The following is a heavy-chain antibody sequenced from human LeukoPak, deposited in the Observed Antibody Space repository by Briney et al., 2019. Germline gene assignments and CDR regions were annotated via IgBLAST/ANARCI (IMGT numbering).Heavy chain of an antibody. Sequence: PSETLSLTCAVYGGSFSGYYWSWIRQPPGKGLEWIGEINYSGSTNYNPSLKSRVTISVDTSKNQFSLKLSSVTAADTAVYYCARGRALRTAIQRGYFDYWGQGTLVTVSS. D-gene: IGHD2-21*02. CDR1: GGSFSGYY. CDR2: INYSGST. J-gene: IGHJ4*02. V-gene: IGHV4-34*01. CDR3: ARGRALRTAIQRGYFDY.